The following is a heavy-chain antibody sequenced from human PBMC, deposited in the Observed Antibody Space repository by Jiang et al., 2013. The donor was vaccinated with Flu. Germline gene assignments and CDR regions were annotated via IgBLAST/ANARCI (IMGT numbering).Heavy chain of an antibody. CDR1: GYIFSGYY. CDR3: ARGRGPYSSSSNF. V-gene: IGHV1-2*02. D-gene: IGHD6-13*01. Sequence: SGAEVKKPGASVKVSCKTSGYIFSGYYIHWVRQAPGQGLEWMGWINPDSGGTNHAQKFQGRVTMTRDTSISTAYMELSSLKADDTVVYYCARGRGPYSSSSNFWGQGTLVTVSS. CDR2: INPDSGGT. J-gene: IGHJ4*02.